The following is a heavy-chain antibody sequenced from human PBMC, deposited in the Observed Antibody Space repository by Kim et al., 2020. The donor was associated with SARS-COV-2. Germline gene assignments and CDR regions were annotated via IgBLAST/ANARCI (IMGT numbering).Heavy chain of an antibody. Sequence: GRVSISRHNSKNTLYLQMNSLRAEDTAVYYCARDRRIAAADYYYYYGMDVWGQGTTITVSS. V-gene: IGHV3-53*04. CDR3: ARDRRIAAADYYYYYGMDV. J-gene: IGHJ6*02. D-gene: IGHD6-13*01.